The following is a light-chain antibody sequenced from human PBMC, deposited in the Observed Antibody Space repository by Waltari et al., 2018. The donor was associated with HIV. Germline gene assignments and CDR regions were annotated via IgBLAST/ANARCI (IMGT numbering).Light chain of an antibody. V-gene: IGLV2-11*01. Sequence: QSALTQPRSVSGSPGQSVNISCTGTSSDIGGYKYVSWYQQQPDKAPNLLIYDVTARPSGVPDRFSGSSSGNTASLSISGLQAADEADYYGCSYIGSSFSYAFGSGTRVSVL. CDR2: DVT. CDR3: CSYIGSSFSYA. CDR1: SSDIGGYKY. J-gene: IGLJ1*01.